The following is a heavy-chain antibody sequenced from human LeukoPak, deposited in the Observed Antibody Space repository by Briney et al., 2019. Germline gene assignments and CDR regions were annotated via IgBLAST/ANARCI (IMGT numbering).Heavy chain of an antibody. CDR1: GFTFSSYS. CDR3: ARDPSLSYSFLYYFDY. CDR2: ISSSSSTI. Sequence: GRSLRLSCAASGFTFSSYSMNWVRQAPGKGLEWVSYISSSSSTIYYADSVKGRFTISRDNAKNSLYLQMNSLRAEDTAVYYCARDPSLSYSFLYYFDYWGQGTLVTVSS. V-gene: IGHV3-48*01. D-gene: IGHD6-13*01. J-gene: IGHJ4*02.